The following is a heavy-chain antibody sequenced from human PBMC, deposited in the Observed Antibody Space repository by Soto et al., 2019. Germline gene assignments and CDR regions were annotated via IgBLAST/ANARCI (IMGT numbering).Heavy chain of an antibody. CDR3: ARQKYHSSGPSAY. CDR1: GGSISSSSYY. J-gene: IGHJ4*02. CDR2: IYYSGST. D-gene: IGHD3-22*01. Sequence: PSETLSLTCTVTGGSISSSSYYWGWIRQPPGKVLEWIVSIYYSGSTYYNPSLKNRVTISLDTSNNQFSLKLSSVTSSDTAVYYCARQKYHSSGPSAYWGQGTLVTVS. V-gene: IGHV4-39*01.